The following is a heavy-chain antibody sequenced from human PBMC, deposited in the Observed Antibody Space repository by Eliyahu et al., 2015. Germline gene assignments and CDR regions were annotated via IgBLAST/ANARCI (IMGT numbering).Heavy chain of an antibody. Sequence: VQSGAEVKKPGASVKVXCKASGYTFTSXXINWVRQATGQGLEWMGWMNPNSGNTGYAQKFXGRVTMTRNTSISTAYMELSSLRSEDTAVYYCARGPTIYSRSQGHYFDYWGQGTLVTVSS. CDR1: GYTFTSXX. D-gene: IGHD2-15*01. CDR3: ARGPTIYSRSQGHYFDY. V-gene: IGHV1-8*01. CDR2: MNPNSGNT. J-gene: IGHJ4*02.